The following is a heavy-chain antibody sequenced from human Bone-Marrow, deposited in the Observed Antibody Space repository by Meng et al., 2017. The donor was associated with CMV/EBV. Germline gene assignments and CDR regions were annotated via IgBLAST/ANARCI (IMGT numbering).Heavy chain of an antibody. Sequence: GGSLRLSCAASGFTFSSYDMHWVRQAPGKGLEWVTFIRFDGSNKYYADSVKGRFTISRDNSKNTLYLQMNSLRAEDTALYYCAKIVEALEVLPGGYYFDSWGQGTLVTVSS. V-gene: IGHV3-30*02. CDR2: IRFDGSNK. CDR1: GFTFSSYD. CDR3: AKIVEALEVLPGGYYFDS. D-gene: IGHD3-16*01. J-gene: IGHJ4*02.